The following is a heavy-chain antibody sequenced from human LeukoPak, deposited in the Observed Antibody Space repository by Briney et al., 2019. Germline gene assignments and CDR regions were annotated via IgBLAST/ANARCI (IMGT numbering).Heavy chain of an antibody. D-gene: IGHD3-16*01. CDR2: FDSDGSGT. CDR1: GFTFSSYW. V-gene: IGHV3-74*01. J-gene: IGHJ3*01. Sequence: GGSLRLSCAASGFTFSSYWMYWVRQAPGKGLMWVSRFDSDGSGTTYVDSVKGRFTVSRDNAKNTLYLQMSSLRAEDTAVYYCATSSVWGGAFNLWGQGTMVTVSS. CDR3: ATSSVWGGAFNL.